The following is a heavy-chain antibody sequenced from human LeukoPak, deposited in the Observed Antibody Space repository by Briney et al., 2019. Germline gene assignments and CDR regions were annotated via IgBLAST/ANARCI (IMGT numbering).Heavy chain of an antibody. D-gene: IGHD5-18*01. CDR3: VKDREYSYDY. CDR1: GFTFTDYA. CDR2: ISIDGGSK. V-gene: IGHV3-64D*06. Sequence: GGSLRLSCSASGFTFTDYAMHWVRQAPGKGLEYVSTISIDGGSKYYADFVKGRFSISRDNSKNTPHLQMSSLRAEDTAVYYCVKDREYSYDYWGQGTLVTVSS. J-gene: IGHJ4*02.